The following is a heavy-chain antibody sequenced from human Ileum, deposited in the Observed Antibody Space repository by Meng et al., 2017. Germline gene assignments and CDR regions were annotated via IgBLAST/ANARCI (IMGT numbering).Heavy chain of an antibody. V-gene: IGHV1-18*01. J-gene: IGHJ4*02. D-gene: IGHD1-1*01. Sequence: QVQLVQSGAEVKKPGASVKVSCKASGYTFTTYGISWVRQAPGQGLEWMGWMNTDKGNTNYAHKFQGRVTMTRDTSTSTAYMELRSLRSDDTAVYYCAREGAYNGGDYWGQGTLVTVSS. CDR2: MNTDKGNT. CDR1: GYTFTTYG. CDR3: AREGAYNGGDY.